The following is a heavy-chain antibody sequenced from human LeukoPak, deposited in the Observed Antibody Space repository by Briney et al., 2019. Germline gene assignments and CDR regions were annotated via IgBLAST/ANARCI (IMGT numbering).Heavy chain of an antibody. J-gene: IGHJ4*02. V-gene: IGHV1-69*01. CDR3: VYLGYCSGGSCYSGDFDY. Sequence: ASVKVSCKASGGTFSSYAISWVRQAPGQGLEWMGGIIPIFGTANYAQKFQGRVTITADESTSTVYMELSSLRSEDTAVYYCVYLGYCSGGSCYSGDFDYWGQGTLVTVSS. CDR1: GGTFSSYA. D-gene: IGHD2-15*01. CDR2: IIPIFGTA.